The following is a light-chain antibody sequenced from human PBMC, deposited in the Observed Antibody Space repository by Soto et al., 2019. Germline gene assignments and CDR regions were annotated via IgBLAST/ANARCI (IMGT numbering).Light chain of an antibody. Sequence: ALAQPASVSGSPGQSITISCTGTSSDVGGYNYVSWYQQHPGKAPKLMIYEVSNRPSGVSNRFSGSKSGNTDSLTISGLQAEDEADYYCSSYTSSSTYGFGTGTKVTV. J-gene: IGLJ1*01. CDR2: EVS. CDR1: SSDVGGYNY. V-gene: IGLV2-14*01. CDR3: SSYTSSSTYG.